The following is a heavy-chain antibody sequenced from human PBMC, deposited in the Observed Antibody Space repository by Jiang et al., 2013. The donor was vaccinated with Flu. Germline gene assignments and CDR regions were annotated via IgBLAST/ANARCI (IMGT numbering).Heavy chain of an antibody. D-gene: IGHD5-24*01. Sequence: HSGAEVKKPGESLKISCKGSGYKFADYWIGWVRQMPGKGLEWMGIIDPGDSESRYSPSFQGQVTISADKSVNSVYLQWSSLKASDTAMYYCVRDAPFFDRGGVDPEGGGTTWG. V-gene: IGHV5-51*01. CDR1: GYKFADYW. J-gene: IGHJ1*01. CDR3: VRDAPFFDRGGVDPEGGGTT. CDR2: IDPGDSES.